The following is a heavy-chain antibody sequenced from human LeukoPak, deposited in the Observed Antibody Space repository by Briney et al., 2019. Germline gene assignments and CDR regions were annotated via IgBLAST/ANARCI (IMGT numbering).Heavy chain of an antibody. CDR1: GFTVSSNY. CDR3: ARAVASTYYYYYMDV. J-gene: IGHJ6*03. Sequence: PGGSLRLSCAASGFTVSSNYISWVRQAPGKGLEWVSVIYSGGSTYYADSVKGRFTISRDNSKNTLYLQMNSLRAEDTAVYYCARAVASTYYYYYMDVWGKGTTVTVSS. V-gene: IGHV3-66*02. CDR2: IYSGGST.